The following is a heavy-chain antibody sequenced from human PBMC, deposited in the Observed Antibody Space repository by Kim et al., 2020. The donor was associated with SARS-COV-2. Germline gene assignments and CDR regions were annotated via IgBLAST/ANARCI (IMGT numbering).Heavy chain of an antibody. D-gene: IGHD2-15*01. CDR1: GFTVSSNY. J-gene: IGHJ6*02. CDR3: ARDHTDCSGGSCYFGGFTDYYGMDV. Sequence: GGSLRLSCAASGFTVSSNYMSWVRQAPGKGLEWVSVIYSGGSTYYADSVKGRFTISRDNSKNTLYLQMNSLRAEDTAVYYCARDHTDCSGGSCYFGGFTDYYGMDVWGQGTTVTVSS. CDR2: IYSGGST. V-gene: IGHV3-53*01.